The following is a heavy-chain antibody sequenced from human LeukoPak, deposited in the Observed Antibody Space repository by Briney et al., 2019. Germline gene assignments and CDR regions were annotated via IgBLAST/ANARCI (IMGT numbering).Heavy chain of an antibody. CDR1: GGTFSSYA. V-gene: IGHV1-69*05. Sequence: SVKVSCKASGGTFSSYAISWVRQAPGQGLEWMGRIIPIFGTANYAQKFQGRVTITTDESTSTAYMEMSSLRSEDTAVYYCARQTMVRGVRFDYWGQGTLVTVSS. J-gene: IGHJ4*02. CDR3: ARQTMVRGVRFDY. CDR2: IIPIFGTA. D-gene: IGHD3-10*01.